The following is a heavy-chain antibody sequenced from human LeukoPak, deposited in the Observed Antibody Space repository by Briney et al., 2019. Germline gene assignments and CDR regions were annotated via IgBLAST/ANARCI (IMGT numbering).Heavy chain of an antibody. J-gene: IGHJ4*02. CDR2: THYSGST. CDR1: GGSISSYY. CDR3: ARQLYSNYNYFDY. Sequence: SETLSLTCTVSGGSISSYYWSWLRQPPGKGLEWIGYTHYSGSTNYNPSLKSRVTISGGTSENRFSLRLSSVTAADTAVYYCARQLYSNYNYFDYWGQGALVTVSS. V-gene: IGHV4-59*08. D-gene: IGHD4-11*01.